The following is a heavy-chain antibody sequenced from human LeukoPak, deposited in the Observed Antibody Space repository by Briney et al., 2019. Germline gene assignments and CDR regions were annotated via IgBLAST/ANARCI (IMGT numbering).Heavy chain of an antibody. CDR1: GYTFTSYG. D-gene: IGHD3-3*01. CDR3: ARGAYPDFWSGYPFDY. Sequence: ASVKVSCKASGYTFTSYGISWVRQAPGQGLEWMGWISAYNGNTNYAQKLQGRVTMTTDTSTSTAYMELRSLRSDDTAVYYCARGAYPDFWSGYPFDYWGQGTLVTVSS. V-gene: IGHV1-18*01. CDR2: ISAYNGNT. J-gene: IGHJ4*02.